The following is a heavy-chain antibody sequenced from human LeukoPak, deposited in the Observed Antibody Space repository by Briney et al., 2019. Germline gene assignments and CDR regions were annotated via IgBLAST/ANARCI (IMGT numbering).Heavy chain of an antibody. Sequence: SETLSLTCAVYGGSFSGYYRSWIRQPPGKGLEWIGEINHSGSTNYNPSLKSRVTISVDTSKNQFSLKLSSVTAADTAVYYCARRLITFGGVIVTCFDYWGQGTLVTVSS. V-gene: IGHV4-34*01. J-gene: IGHJ4*02. D-gene: IGHD3-16*02. CDR2: INHSGST. CDR3: ARRLITFGGVIVTCFDY. CDR1: GGSFSGYY.